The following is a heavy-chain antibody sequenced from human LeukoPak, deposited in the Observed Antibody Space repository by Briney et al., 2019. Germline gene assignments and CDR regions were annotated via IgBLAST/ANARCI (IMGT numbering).Heavy chain of an antibody. D-gene: IGHD2-2*01. CDR2: ISYDGSNK. CDR1: GFTFSSYG. Sequence: PGGSLRLSCAASGFTFSSYGMHWVRQAPGKGLEGVAVISYDGSNKYYADSVRGRFTISRDNSKNTLYLQMNSLRAEDTAVYYCAKDIVVVPASISPPFYYYYGMDVWGKGTTVSVSS. V-gene: IGHV3-30*18. J-gene: IGHJ6*04. CDR3: AKDIVVVPASISPPFYYYYGMDV.